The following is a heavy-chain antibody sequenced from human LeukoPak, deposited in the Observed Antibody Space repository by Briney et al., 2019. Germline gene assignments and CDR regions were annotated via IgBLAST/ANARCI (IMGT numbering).Heavy chain of an antibody. CDR1: GYTFTAYY. Sequence: ASVKVSCKTSGYTFTAYYFHWVRQAPGQGLEWMGWINPKTGGTNYAQKFQGRVTMTRDTSISTAYMELSRLRSDDTAVYYCARGGTRSSSWSHFDYWGQGTLVTVSS. V-gene: IGHV1-2*02. CDR2: INPKTGGT. J-gene: IGHJ4*02. CDR3: ARGGTRSSSWSHFDY. D-gene: IGHD6-13*01.